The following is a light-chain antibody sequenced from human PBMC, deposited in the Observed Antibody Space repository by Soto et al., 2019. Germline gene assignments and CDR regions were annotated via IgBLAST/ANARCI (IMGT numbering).Light chain of an antibody. CDR2: RNN. CDR1: SSNIGSNY. V-gene: IGLV1-47*01. CDR3: AAWDDSLSGL. Sequence: QSVLTQPPSASGTPGQRVTISCSGSSSNIGSNYVYWYQQLPGTAPKLLIYRNNQRPSGVPDRFSGSKSGTSASLAISGPRSEDEADYYCAAWDDSLSGLFGGGTQLTVL. J-gene: IGLJ2*01.